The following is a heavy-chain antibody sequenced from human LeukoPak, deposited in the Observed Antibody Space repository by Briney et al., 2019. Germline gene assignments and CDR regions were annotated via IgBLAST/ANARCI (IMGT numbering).Heavy chain of an antibody. V-gene: IGHV3-30*02. Sequence: GGSLRLSCAASGFTFSSYGMHWVRQAPGKGLEWVALIRYDGNDKYYVDTVKGRFTISRDNSKYTLYLQMNSLRGEDTAVYYCAKDRIAVRPGWLDPWGQGTLVTVSS. J-gene: IGHJ5*02. CDR1: GFTFSSYG. D-gene: IGHD6-6*01. CDR3: AKDRIAVRPGWLDP. CDR2: IRYDGNDK.